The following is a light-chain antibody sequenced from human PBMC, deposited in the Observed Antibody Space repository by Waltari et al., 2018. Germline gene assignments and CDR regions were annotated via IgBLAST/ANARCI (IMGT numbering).Light chain of an antibody. CDR1: SSDVGRYNL. J-gene: IGLJ3*02. CDR2: EDT. Sequence: QSALTQPASVSESPGQSITISCTGTSSDVGRYNLVSWYQQHPGKAPKRIIYEDTKRPSGVSNRFSGSKSGNTASLTISGLQAEDEADYYCCSYAASTISWVFGGGTKLTVL. CDR3: CSYAASTISWV. V-gene: IGLV2-23*01.